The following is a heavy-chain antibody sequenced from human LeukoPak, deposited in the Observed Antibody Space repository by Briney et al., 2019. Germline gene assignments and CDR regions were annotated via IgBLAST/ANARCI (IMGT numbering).Heavy chain of an antibody. CDR2: LNPNSGDT. D-gene: IGHD5-12*01. J-gene: IGHJ4*02. Sequence: ASVKVFCKASGYTFTGYYMHWVRQAPGQGLEWMGWLNPNSGDTNYAQKFQGRVTMTRDTSIRTAYLELSGLRSDDTAVYYCAKNPYEYYFDYWGQGTLVTVSS. CDR3: AKNPYEYYFDY. CDR1: GYTFTGYY. V-gene: IGHV1-2*02.